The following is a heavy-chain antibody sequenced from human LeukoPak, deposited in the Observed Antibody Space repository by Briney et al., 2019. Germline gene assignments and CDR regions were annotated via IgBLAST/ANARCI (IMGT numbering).Heavy chain of an antibody. D-gene: IGHD5-18*01. V-gene: IGHV3-30-3*01. CDR3: ARDRDTAMGL. Sequence: GRSLRLSCAASGFTFSNYAMRWVRQAPGKGLEWVAIISYDGNDKYYTDSVKGRFTISRDKSKNTLYLQMNSLRAEDTAVYYCARDRDTAMGLWGQGTLVTVSS. J-gene: IGHJ4*02. CDR1: GFTFSNYA. CDR2: ISYDGNDK.